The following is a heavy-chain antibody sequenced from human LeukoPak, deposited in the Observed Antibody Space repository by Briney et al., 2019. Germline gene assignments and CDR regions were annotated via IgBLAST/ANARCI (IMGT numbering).Heavy chain of an antibody. V-gene: IGHV4-59*06. CDR2: ISYSGST. Sequence: SETLSLTCTVSGGSISSYYWSWIRQHPGKGLEWIGYISYSGSTYYNPSLQSRITISVDTSKTQFSLKLTSVTAADTAVYYCARDLGYGRGFDYWGQGSLVTVSS. CDR3: ARDLGYGRGFDY. J-gene: IGHJ4*02. D-gene: IGHD5-18*01. CDR1: GGSISSYY.